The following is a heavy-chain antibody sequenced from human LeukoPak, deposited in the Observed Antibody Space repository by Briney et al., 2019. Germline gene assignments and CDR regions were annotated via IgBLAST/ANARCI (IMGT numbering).Heavy chain of an antibody. CDR1: GFTVSSNY. V-gene: IGHV3-66*01. Sequence: PGGSLRLSCAASGFTVSSNYMNWVRQAPGKGLEWASVIYSGGSTYYADSVKGRFTISRDNSKNTLYLQMTSLRAEDTAVYYCARDKAGSFDYWGQGTLVTVSS. CDR3: ARDKAGSFDY. CDR2: IYSGGST. J-gene: IGHJ4*02.